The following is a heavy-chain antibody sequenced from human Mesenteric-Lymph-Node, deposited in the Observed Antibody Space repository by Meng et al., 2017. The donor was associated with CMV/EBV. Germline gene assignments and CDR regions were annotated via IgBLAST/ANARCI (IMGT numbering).Heavy chain of an antibody. CDR1: GFTFSDYY. V-gene: IGHV3-11*01. CDR3: AGHSGLDY. D-gene: IGHD4-23*01. Sequence: LKISCAASGFTFSDYYMSLIRQAPGKGLEWVSYISGSGTTIYYAASVKGRFTISRDNTKNSLYLQMNSLRAEATAVYYCAGHSGLDYWGQGTLVTVSS. J-gene: IGHJ4*02. CDR2: ISGSGTTI.